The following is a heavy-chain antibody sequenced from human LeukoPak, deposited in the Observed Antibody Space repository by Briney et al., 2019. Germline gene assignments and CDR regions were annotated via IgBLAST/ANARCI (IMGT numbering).Heavy chain of an antibody. CDR3: ARGVAAAGTLYYYYYDMDV. D-gene: IGHD6-13*01. CDR1: GGSFSGYY. J-gene: IGHJ6*02. V-gene: IGHV4-34*01. Sequence: ASETLSLTCAVYGGSFSGYYWSWIRQPPGKGLEWIGEINHSGSTNYNPSLKSRVTISVDTSKNQFSLKLSSVTAADTAVYYCARGVAAAGTLYYYYYDMDVWGQGTTVTVSS. CDR2: INHSGST.